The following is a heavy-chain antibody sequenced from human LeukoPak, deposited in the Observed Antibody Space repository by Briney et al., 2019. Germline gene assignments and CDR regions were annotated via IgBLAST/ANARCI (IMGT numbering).Heavy chain of an antibody. CDR3: ARDLFGSKRYGNDMSYGMDV. CDR1: GFTFSSYG. Sequence: PGGSLRLSCAASGFTFSSYGMHWVRQAPGKGLEWVAVISYDGSNKYYADSVKGRFTISRHNSKNTLYLQMNSLRAEDTAVYYCARDLFGSKRYGNDMSYGMDVWGQGTTATVSS. J-gene: IGHJ6*02. V-gene: IGHV3-30*03. D-gene: IGHD3-10*01. CDR2: ISYDGSNK.